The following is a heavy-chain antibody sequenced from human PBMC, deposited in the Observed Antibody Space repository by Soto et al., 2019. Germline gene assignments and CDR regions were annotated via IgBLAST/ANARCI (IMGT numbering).Heavy chain of an antibody. CDR3: ATLWSCYVDSYYDY. CDR1: GFTFGSYA. D-gene: IGHD5-12*01. J-gene: IGHJ4*02. Sequence: GGSLRLSCAASGFTFGSYAMCWVRQAPGKGLEWVSAISGSGGSTYYADSVKGRFTISRDNSKNTLYLQMNSLRAEDTAVYYCATLWSCYVDSYYDYWDPGRLSTVS. V-gene: IGHV3-23*01. CDR2: ISGSGGST.